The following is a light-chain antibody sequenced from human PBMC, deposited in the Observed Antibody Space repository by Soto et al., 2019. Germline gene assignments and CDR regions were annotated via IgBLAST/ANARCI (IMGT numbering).Light chain of an antibody. J-gene: IGKJ1*01. V-gene: IGKV1-5*01. CDR2: HAS. CDR3: QQYNSYSGT. Sequence: DIEMTQSPSTLSASVGDRVTISCRASQSISSWLAWYQQKPGRAPDLLIFHASSLESGVPSRFSGSGSGTEFTLTISSLQPEDFATYYCQQYNSYSGTFVQGTKVEIK. CDR1: QSISSW.